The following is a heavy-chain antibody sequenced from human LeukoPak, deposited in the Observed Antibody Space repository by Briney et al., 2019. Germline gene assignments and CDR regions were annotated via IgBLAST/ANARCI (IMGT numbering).Heavy chain of an antibody. J-gene: IGHJ4*02. CDR3: ARDLGPYYDILTGYLGSGV. CDR1: GFTFSSYG. D-gene: IGHD3-9*01. CDR2: ISSSSSYI. Sequence: GGSLRLSCAASGFTFSSYGMNWVRQAPGKGLEWVSSISSSSSYIYYADSVKGRFTISRDNAKNSLYLQMNSLRAEDTAVYYCARDLGPYYDILTGYLGSGVRGQGTLVTVSS. V-gene: IGHV3-21*01.